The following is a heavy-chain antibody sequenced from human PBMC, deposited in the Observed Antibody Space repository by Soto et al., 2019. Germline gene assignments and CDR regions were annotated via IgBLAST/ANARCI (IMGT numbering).Heavy chain of an antibody. CDR3: AKVLRFLEWLYESDFDY. D-gene: IGHD3-3*01. Sequence: GGSLRLSCAASGFTFSSYAMSWVRQAPGKGLEWVSAISGSGGSTYYADSVKGRFTISRDNSKNTLYLQMNSLRAEDTAVYYCAKVLRFLEWLYESDFDYWGQGTLVTVSS. CDR1: GFTFSSYA. J-gene: IGHJ4*02. V-gene: IGHV3-23*01. CDR2: ISGSGGST.